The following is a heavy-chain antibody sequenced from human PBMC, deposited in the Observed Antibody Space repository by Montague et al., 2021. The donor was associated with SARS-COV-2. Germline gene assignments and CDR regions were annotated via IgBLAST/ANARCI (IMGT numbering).Heavy chain of an antibody. CDR1: GYTFTSYG. J-gene: IGHJ5*02. V-gene: IGHV1-18*01. CDR3: ATAVAGFSWFDP. Sequence: SVKVSCKAPGYTFTSYGISWVRQAPGQGLEWMGRISAYNGNTNYAQKLQGRVTMTTDTSTSTAYMELRSLRSDDTAVYYCATAVAGFSWFDPWGQGTLVTVSS. D-gene: IGHD6-19*01. CDR2: ISAYNGNT.